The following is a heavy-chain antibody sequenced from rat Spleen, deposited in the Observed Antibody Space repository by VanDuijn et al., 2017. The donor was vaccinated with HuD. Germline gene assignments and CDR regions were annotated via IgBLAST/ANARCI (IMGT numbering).Heavy chain of an antibody. CDR1: GFTFSSFP. V-gene: IGHV5-46*01. D-gene: IGHD1-11*01. J-gene: IGHJ4*01. CDR2: ISYDGSST. CDR3: TRDTPNYGGPYYVMDA. Sequence: EVQLVESGGGLVQPGRSLKLSCAASGFTFSSFPMAWVRQAPTKGLEWVATISYDGSSTYYPDSVKGRFTISRDNAKSTLYLQMNSLRSEDTATYYCTRDTPNYGGPYYVMDAWGQGASVTVSS.